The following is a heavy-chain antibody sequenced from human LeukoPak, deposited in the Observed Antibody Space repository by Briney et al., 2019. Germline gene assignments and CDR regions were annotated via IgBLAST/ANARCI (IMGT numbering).Heavy chain of an antibody. CDR3: ARDEQQLVPLPGGFFDY. D-gene: IGHD6-13*01. J-gene: IGHJ4*02. V-gene: IGHV1-18*01. CDR1: GYTFTSYG. Sequence: ASVKVSCKASGYTFTSYGISWVRQAPGQGLEWMGWISAYNGNTNYAQKLQGRVTMTTDTSTSTAYMELRSLRSDDTAVYYCARDEQQLVPLPGGFFDYWGQGTLVTVSS. CDR2: ISAYNGNT.